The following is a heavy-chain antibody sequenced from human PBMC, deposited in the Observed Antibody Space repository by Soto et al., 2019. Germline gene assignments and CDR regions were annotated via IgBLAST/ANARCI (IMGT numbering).Heavy chain of an antibody. Sequence: SVKVSCKASGYTFSNYGINWVRQAPGQGPEWMGWISGYNGNTNYAQTLQGRVTMTTDTSTSTACMELRSLRSDDTAIYYCARGGSSWSAEYYQHWGQGTPVTVSS. J-gene: IGHJ1*01. CDR3: ARGGSSWSAEYYQH. CDR1: GYTFSNYG. D-gene: IGHD6-13*01. V-gene: IGHV1-18*01. CDR2: ISGYNGNT.